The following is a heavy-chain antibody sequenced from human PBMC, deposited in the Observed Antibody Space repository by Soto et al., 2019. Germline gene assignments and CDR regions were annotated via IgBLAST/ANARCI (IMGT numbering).Heavy chain of an antibody. D-gene: IGHD3-22*01. CDR2: ISYSAKT. CDR3: TRGAGAPWVRFDS. J-gene: IGHJ4*02. Sequence: PSETLSLTCGVSGYSITSGFYWGWVRQSPGKGLEWIGSISYSAKTFYNPSLASRLSLAVDTDKNQYSLRLTSVTAADTDLYYCTRGAGAPWVRFDSWGQGTLVTVSS. V-gene: IGHV4-38-2*01. CDR1: GYSITSGFY.